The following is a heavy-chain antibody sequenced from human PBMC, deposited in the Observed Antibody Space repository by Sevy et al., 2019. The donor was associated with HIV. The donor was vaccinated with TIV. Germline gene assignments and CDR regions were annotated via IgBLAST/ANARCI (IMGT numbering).Heavy chain of an antibody. Sequence: GGSLRLSCAASGFTFDDYGMHWVRQVPGKGLEWVSGINWNGGSIGYADSVKGRFTISRDNAKNSLYLQMNSLRAEDTALYYCAKDMVGGGGLGKGLDYWGQGTLVTVSS. CDR1: GFTFDDYG. V-gene: IGHV3-9*01. CDR3: AKDMVGGGGLGKGLDY. J-gene: IGHJ4*02. CDR2: INWNGGSI. D-gene: IGHD3-16*01.